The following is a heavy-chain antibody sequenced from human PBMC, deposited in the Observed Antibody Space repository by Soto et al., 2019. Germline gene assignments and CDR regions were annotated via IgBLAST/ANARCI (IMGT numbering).Heavy chain of an antibody. CDR1: GFTFSSYG. J-gene: IGHJ4*02. Sequence: QVQLVESGGGVVQPGRSLRLSCAASGFTFSSYGMHWVRQAPGKGLEWVAVISYDGSNKYYADSVKGRFTISRDNSKNTLYLQMNSLRAEDTAVYYCAKDHCGGSCYPEYWGQGTLVTVSS. CDR3: AKDHCGGSCYPEY. D-gene: IGHD2-15*01. V-gene: IGHV3-30*18. CDR2: ISYDGSNK.